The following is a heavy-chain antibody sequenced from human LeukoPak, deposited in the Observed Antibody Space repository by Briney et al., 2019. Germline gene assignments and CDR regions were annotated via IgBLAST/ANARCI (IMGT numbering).Heavy chain of an antibody. V-gene: IGHV4-31*03. D-gene: IGHD5-18*01. J-gene: IGHJ4*02. CDR3: ARGGYSYGQYYFDY. CDR2: IYYSGST. CDR1: GGSISSGGYY. Sequence: SETLSLTCTVSGGSISSGGYYWSWIRQHPGKGLEWIGYIYYSGSTYYNPSLKSRVTISVDTSKSQFSLKLSSVTAADTAAYYCARGGYSYGQYYFDYWGQGTLVTVSS.